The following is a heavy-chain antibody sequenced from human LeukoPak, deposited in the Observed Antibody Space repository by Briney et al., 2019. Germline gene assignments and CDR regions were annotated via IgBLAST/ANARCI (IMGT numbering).Heavy chain of an antibody. CDR1: GGSISSYY. CDR2: IYYSGST. D-gene: IGHD4-17*01. Sequence: SETLSLTCTVSGGSISSYYWSWIRRPPGKGLEWIGYIYYSGSTNYNPSLTSRVTISVDTSKNQFSLKLSSVTAADTAVYYCARDLLRPYAFDIWGQGTMVTVSS. CDR3: ARDLLRPYAFDI. J-gene: IGHJ3*02. V-gene: IGHV4-59*01.